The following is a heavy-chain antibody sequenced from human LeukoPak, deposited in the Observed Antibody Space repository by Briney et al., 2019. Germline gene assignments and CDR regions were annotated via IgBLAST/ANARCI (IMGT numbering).Heavy chain of an antibody. V-gene: IGHV1-2*02. CDR2: ITHNSGGT. Sequence: ASVMLSCKASGYTFTGYYMHWVRQAPGQGLEWMGWITHNSGGTNYAQKFQGRVTMTRDTAISTPYMQLSRLRSDETAVYYCARPVYNDFWSGYYGYWGQGTLVTVSS. CDR1: GYTFTGYY. CDR3: ARPVYNDFWSGYYGY. J-gene: IGHJ4*02. D-gene: IGHD3-3*01.